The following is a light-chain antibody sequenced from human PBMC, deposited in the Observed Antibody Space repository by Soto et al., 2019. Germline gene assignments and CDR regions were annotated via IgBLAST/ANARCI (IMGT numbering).Light chain of an antibody. V-gene: IGKV3-11*01. CDR3: QHRSL. CDR1: QRVSSY. CDR2: DSS. J-gene: IGKJ4*01. Sequence: VLTQPPATLSLSPGERATLSCRASQRVSSYLAWYQQKPGQAPRLLIYDSSKRATGIPARFNGSGSETDLTLTISSLEPEDSAVYYCQHRSLFGGGKKVEIK.